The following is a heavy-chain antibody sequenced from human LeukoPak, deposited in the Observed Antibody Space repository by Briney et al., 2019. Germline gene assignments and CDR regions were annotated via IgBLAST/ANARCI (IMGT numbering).Heavy chain of an antibody. J-gene: IGHJ4*02. V-gene: IGHV3-23*01. CDR3: VKAVDSGGYNFERGANY. Sequence: GGSLRLSCAASGFTFSSYAMRWVRQAPGKGLEWVSAISPSSGTFYADSVKGRFIISSDNSKNMVFLQMNSLRVEDTALYYCVKAVDSGGYNFERGANYWGQGTLVTVSS. D-gene: IGHD3-22*01. CDR1: GFTFSSYA. CDR2: ISPSSGT.